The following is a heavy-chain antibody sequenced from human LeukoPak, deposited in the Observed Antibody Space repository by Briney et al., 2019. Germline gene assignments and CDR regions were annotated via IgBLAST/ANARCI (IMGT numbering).Heavy chain of an antibody. V-gene: IGHV3-21*01. CDR1: GXTFSTYS. J-gene: IGHJ6*02. CDR3: AKEKDSYGYNYYGLDV. CDR2: MSGSSSYI. Sequence: KPGGSLRLSCAASGXTFSTYSVNWVRQAPGKGLEWVSSMSGSSSYIYSADSVKGRFTISRDNAKSSLYLQMNSLRAEDTAVYYCAKEKDSYGYNYYGLDVWGQGTTVTVSS. D-gene: IGHD5-18*01.